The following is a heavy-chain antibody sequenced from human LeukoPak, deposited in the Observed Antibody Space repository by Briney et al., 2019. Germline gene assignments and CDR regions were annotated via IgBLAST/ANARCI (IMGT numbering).Heavy chain of an antibody. J-gene: IGHJ4*02. CDR2: ISISSCYI. CDR3: ARRQDTDMVFLDY. Sequence: PGGSLRLSCAASGFIFSRYSMNWVRQAPGKGLEWVSSISISSCYIYYADSVKGRFTISRDNAKNSLYLQMNSLRAEDTAVYYCARRQDTDMVFLDYWGQGTLVTVSS. CDR1: GFIFSRYS. D-gene: IGHD5-18*01. V-gene: IGHV3-21*01.